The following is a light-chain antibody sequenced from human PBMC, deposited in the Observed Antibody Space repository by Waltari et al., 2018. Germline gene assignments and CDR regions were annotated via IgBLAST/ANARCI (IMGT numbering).Light chain of an antibody. CDR3: CSYAGGNNLL. J-gene: IGLJ2*01. CDR1: NSDVGGYDF. CDR2: AVS. V-gene: IGLV2-8*01. Sequence: QSALTQPPSASGPPGQSVTISCTGTNSDVGGYDFVSWYQQHPGKAPKLMIYAVSKRPSGVPYRFSGSKSGNTASLTVSGLQADDEADYYCCSYAGGNNLLFGGGTKLTVL.